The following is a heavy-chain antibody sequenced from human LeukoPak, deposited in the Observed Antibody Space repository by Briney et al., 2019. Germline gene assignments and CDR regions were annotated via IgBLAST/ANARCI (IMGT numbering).Heavy chain of an antibody. CDR3: ARGIHKTYRTSTSCYINWFDP. D-gene: IGHD2-2*02. CDR1: GFTFSDYF. CDR2: ISSSSSNT. Sequence: GGSLRLSCAASGFTFSDYFMTWIRQAPGKGLEWVSYISSSSSNTNYADSVKGRFTISRDNAKNSLSLQMNSLRAEDTAVYYCARGIHKTYRTSTSCYINWFDPWGQGTLVTVSS. J-gene: IGHJ5*02. V-gene: IGHV3-11*06.